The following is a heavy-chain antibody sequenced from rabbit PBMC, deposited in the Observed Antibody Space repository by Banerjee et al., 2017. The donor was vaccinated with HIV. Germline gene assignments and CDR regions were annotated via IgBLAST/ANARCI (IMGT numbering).Heavy chain of an antibody. CDR2: IDGGNSDST. V-gene: IGHV1S45*01. CDR3: ARNWPGSTNWDL. CDR1: GFSFSSDYY. D-gene: IGHD4-2*01. Sequence: QEQLVESGGGLVQPEGSLTLTCTASGFSFSSDYYMCWVRQAPGKGLEWIACIDGGNSDSTYYASWAKGRFTVSKTSSTTVTLQMTSLTAADTATYFCARNWPGSTNWDLWGQGTLVTVS. J-gene: IGHJ6*01.